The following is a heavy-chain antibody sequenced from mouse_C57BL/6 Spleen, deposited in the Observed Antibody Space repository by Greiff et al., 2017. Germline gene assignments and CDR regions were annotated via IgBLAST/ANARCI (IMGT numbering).Heavy chain of an antibody. CDR1: GYSITSGYY. CDR2: ISYDGSN. V-gene: IGHV3-6*01. J-gene: IGHJ4*01. D-gene: IGHD6-2*01. Sequence: EVKLQESGPGLVKPSQSLSLTCSVTGYSITSGYYWNWIRQFPGNKLEWMGYISYDGSNNYNPSLKNRISITRDTSKNQFFLKLNSVTTEDTATYYCARDLSEYAMDYWGQGTSVTVSS. CDR3: ARDLSEYAMDY.